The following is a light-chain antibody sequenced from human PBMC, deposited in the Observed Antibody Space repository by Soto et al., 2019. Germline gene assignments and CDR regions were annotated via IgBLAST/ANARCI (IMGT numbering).Light chain of an antibody. Sequence: QSVLIQPPSASGTPGQRVTISCSGSSSNIGSNYVYWFQQLPGAAPKLLIYRNNQRPSGVPDRFSGFKSGTSASLAISGLRSEDEADYYCATWEDNLTARVFGGGTQLTVL. V-gene: IGLV1-47*01. CDR2: RNN. CDR3: ATWEDNLTARV. J-gene: IGLJ3*02. CDR1: SSNIGSNY.